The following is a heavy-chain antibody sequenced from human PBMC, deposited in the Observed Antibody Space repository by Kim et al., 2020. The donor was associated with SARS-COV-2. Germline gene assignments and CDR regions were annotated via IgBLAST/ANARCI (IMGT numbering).Heavy chain of an antibody. V-gene: IGHV3-23*01. J-gene: IGHJ6*02. D-gene: IGHD2-2*03. CDR3: AKDLGYCSSTSCYPPYGMDV. Sequence: RFTISRDNSKNTLYLQMNSLRAEDTAVYYCAKDLGYCSSTSCYPPYGMDVWGQGTTVTVSS.